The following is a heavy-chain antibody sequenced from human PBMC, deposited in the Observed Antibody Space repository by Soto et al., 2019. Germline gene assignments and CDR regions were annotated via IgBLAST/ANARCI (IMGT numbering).Heavy chain of an antibody. J-gene: IGHJ6*02. CDR3: AHSLYCSGGSCYSDYYYYGMDV. Sequence: SGPTLVNPTQTLTLTCTFSGFSPSTSGVGVGWIRQPPGKALEWLALIYWNDDKRYSPSLKSRLTITKDTSKNQVVLTMTNMDPVDTATYYCAHSLYCSGGSCYSDYYYYGMDVWGQGTTVTVSS. V-gene: IGHV2-5*01. CDR2: IYWNDDK. CDR1: GFSPSTSGVG. D-gene: IGHD2-15*01.